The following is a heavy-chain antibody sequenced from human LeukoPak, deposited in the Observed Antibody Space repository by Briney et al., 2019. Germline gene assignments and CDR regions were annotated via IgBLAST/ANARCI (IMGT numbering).Heavy chain of an antibody. CDR3: ARSTPLGGLQNAFDI. V-gene: IGHV3-74*01. CDR2: INRDGSST. D-gene: IGHD3-16*01. Sequence: GGSLRLSCAASGFTFRRYWMHWVRQAPGKGLVWVSRINRDGSSTSYADSVKGRFTISRDNAKNTLYLQMNSLRAEDTAVYYCARSTPLGGLQNAFDIWGQGTMVTVSS. CDR1: GFTFRRYW. J-gene: IGHJ3*02.